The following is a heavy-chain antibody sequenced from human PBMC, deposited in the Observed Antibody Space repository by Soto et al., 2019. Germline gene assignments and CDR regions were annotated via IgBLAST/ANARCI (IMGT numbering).Heavy chain of an antibody. D-gene: IGHD3-10*01. Sequence: EVQLVESGGGLVQPGGSLRLSCAASGFTVSSNYMSWVRQAPGKGLEWVSVIYSGGSTYYADSVKGRFTISRHNSKNTLYLQMNSLRAEDTAVYYCARGWYYGSGSYLPHYFDYWGQGTLVTVSS. CDR2: IYSGGST. J-gene: IGHJ4*02. V-gene: IGHV3-53*04. CDR1: GFTVSSNY. CDR3: ARGWYYGSGSYLPHYFDY.